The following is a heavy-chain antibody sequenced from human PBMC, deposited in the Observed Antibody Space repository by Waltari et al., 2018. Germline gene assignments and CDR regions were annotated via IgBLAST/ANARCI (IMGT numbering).Heavy chain of an antibody. J-gene: IGHJ6*02. CDR3: ASIMPGYHAYQLQYYYYYGMDV. Sequence: QVQLVQSGAEVQKPGSSVKVSCKASGGTFSSYAISWVRQAPGQGLEWMGRIIPIFGTANYAQKFQGRVTITADKSTSTAYMELSSLRSEDTAVYYCASIMPGYHAYQLQYYYYYGMDVWGQGTTVTVSS. V-gene: IGHV1-69*08. CDR2: IIPIFGTA. CDR1: GGTFSSYA. D-gene: IGHD2-2*01.